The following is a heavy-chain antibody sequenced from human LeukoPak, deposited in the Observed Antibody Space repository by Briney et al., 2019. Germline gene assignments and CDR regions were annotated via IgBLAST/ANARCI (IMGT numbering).Heavy chain of an antibody. Sequence: GGSLRLSCAASGFTFSRYWMSWVRQAPGKGLKWVANIKQDGSEKYYVDSVKGRFTISRDNAKNSLYMQMNSLRAEDTAVYYCARDCSSTICYPDFWGQGTLVTVSS. J-gene: IGHJ4*02. V-gene: IGHV3-7*01. CDR3: ARDCSSTICYPDF. D-gene: IGHD2-2*01. CDR1: GFTFSRYW. CDR2: IKQDGSEK.